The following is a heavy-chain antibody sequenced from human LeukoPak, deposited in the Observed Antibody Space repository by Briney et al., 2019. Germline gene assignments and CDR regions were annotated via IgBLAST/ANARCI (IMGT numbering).Heavy chain of an antibody. Sequence: PGGSLRLSCAASGFTFSSYEMNWVRQAPGKGLEWVSYISSNGSTIYYADSVKGRFTISRDNAKNSLYLQMNSLRAEDTAVYYCARSFDWTPFDYWGQGTLVTVSS. J-gene: IGHJ4*02. CDR1: GFTFSSYE. CDR2: ISSNGSTI. CDR3: ARSFDWTPFDY. V-gene: IGHV3-48*03. D-gene: IGHD3-9*01.